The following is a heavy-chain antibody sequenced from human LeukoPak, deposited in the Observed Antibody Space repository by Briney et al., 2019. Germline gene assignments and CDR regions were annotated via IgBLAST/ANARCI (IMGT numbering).Heavy chain of an antibody. CDR3: AREGREGYNYPALDF. D-gene: IGHD5-24*01. V-gene: IGHV3-7*05. CDR1: GFSFGSYC. Sequence: PGGSLRLSCVASGFSFGSYCMAWVRQAPGKGLEWVANMKHDGIEKYHVDSVKGRFTISRDNTKNSLYLHMSSLRVEDTAVYYCAREGREGYNYPALDFWGQGILVTVSS. CDR2: MKHDGIEK. J-gene: IGHJ4*02.